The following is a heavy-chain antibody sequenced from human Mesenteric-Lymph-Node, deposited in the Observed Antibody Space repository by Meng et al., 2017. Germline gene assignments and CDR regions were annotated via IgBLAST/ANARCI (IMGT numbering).Heavy chain of an antibody. V-gene: IGHV3-21*01. D-gene: IGHD6-13*01. CDR2: ISSSSYI. J-gene: IGHJ6*02. CDR3: ARDLYSSSWYAPTYYYYGMDV. CDR1: GFTFSSYS. Sequence: GESLKISCAASGFTFSSYSMNWVRQAPGKGLEWVSSISSSSYIYYADSVKGRFTISRDNAKNSLYLQMNSLRAEDTAVYYCARDLYSSSWYAPTYYYYGMDVWGQGTTVTVSS.